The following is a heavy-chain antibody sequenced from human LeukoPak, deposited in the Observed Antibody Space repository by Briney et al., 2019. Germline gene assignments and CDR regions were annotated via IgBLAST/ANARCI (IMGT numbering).Heavy chain of an antibody. Sequence: GGSLRLSCAASGFTFSNAWMSWVRQAPGKGLEWVGRIKNKTNSGTTDYAAPVKGRFTISRDDSKNTLYLQMNSLKTEDTAVYYCTTGCSMVQPIHDYYYYYMDVWGKGTTVTVSS. V-gene: IGHV3-15*01. J-gene: IGHJ6*03. CDR1: GFTFSNAW. D-gene: IGHD3-10*01. CDR2: IKNKTNSGTT. CDR3: TTGCSMVQPIHDYYYYYMDV.